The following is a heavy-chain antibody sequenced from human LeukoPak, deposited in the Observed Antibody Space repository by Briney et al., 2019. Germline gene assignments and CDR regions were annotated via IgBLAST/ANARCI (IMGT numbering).Heavy chain of an antibody. CDR3: ARVEWELPGLDI. J-gene: IGHJ3*02. CDR2: ISYDGSNK. Sequence: GGSLRLSCAASGFTFSSYAMHWVRQAPGKGLEWVAVISYDGSNKYYADSVKGRFTISRDNAKNSLYLQMNSLRAEDTAVYYCARVEWELPGLDIWGQGTMVTVSS. D-gene: IGHD1-26*01. CDR1: GFTFSSYA. V-gene: IGHV3-30-3*01.